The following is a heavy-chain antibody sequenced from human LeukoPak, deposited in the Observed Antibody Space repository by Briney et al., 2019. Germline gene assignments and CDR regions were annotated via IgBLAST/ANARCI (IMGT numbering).Heavy chain of an antibody. V-gene: IGHV3-7*01. J-gene: IGHJ4*02. CDR3: ARVRWELPFDY. CDR1: GFTFSSYW. D-gene: IGHD1-26*01. Sequence: GGSLRLSCAASGFTFSSYWMSWVRLAPGKGLEWVANIKQDGSEKYYVDSVKGRFTISRDNAKNSLYLQMNSLRAEDTAVYYCARVRWELPFDYWGQGTLVTASS. CDR2: IKQDGSEK.